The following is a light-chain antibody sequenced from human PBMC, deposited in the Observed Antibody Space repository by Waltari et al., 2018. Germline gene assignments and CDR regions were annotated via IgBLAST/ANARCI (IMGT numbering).Light chain of an antibody. J-gene: IGLJ3*02. Sequence: QSVLTQPPSASGTPGQRVSISCSGSSSNIGSNAVHWYQQLPGTAPKLLIYSNNRRPSGVPDRFSGSKSGTSASLAISGLQSEDEADYYCAAWDDTLNGLWVFGGGTKLTVL. CDR3: AAWDDTLNGLWV. CDR2: SNN. V-gene: IGLV1-44*01. CDR1: SSNIGSNA.